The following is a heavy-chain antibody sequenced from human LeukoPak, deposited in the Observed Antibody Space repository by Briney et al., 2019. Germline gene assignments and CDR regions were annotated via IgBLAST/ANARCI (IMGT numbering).Heavy chain of an antibody. J-gene: IGHJ4*02. CDR2: TRYDESKT. Sequence: GGSLRLSCAASGFTFSNNGMHWVRQTPGKGLEWVAFTRYDESKTFYGDSVRGRFTISRDNSKNTLYLQMNSLTTDDSAVCYCAKARYSGSPALDFWGQGTLVTVSS. V-gene: IGHV3-30*02. D-gene: IGHD1-26*01. CDR1: GFTFSNNG. CDR3: AKARYSGSPALDF.